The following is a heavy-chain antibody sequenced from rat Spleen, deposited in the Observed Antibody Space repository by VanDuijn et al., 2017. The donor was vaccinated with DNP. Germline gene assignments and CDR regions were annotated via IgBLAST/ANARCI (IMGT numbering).Heavy chain of an antibody. CDR2: ITSGRGVT. CDR1: GFTFSYYW. V-gene: IGHV5-58*01. CDR3: AKDRTGGFAMDA. J-gene: IGHJ2*01. Sequence: EVQLVESGGDLVQPGESLKLSCVASGFTFSYYWMTWIRQVPGKGLEWIASITSGRGVTSYPDSVKGRFTISRDNAENTVCLQMNSLRSEDTATYYCAKDRTGGFAMDAWGQGVMVTVSS. D-gene: IGHD1-3*01.